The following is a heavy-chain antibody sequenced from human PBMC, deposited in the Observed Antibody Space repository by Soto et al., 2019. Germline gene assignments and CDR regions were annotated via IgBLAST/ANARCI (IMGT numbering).Heavy chain of an antibody. CDR3: AKDRYCSSTSCHQAFDY. Sequence: EVQLLESGGDLVQPGGSLRLSCAASGFPFTSYAMSWVRQAPGKGLEWVSVISGSGSSTKYADSVKGRFTISRDSSKTTWYLQMNSLRAEDTAVYYCAKDRYCSSTSCHQAFDYWGQGTLVTVSS. J-gene: IGHJ4*02. CDR1: GFPFTSYA. V-gene: IGHV3-23*01. D-gene: IGHD2-2*01. CDR2: ISGSGSST.